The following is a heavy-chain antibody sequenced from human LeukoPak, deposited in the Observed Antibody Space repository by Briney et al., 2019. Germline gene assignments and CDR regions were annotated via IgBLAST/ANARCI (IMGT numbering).Heavy chain of an antibody. V-gene: IGHV3-48*04. D-gene: IGHD5-18*01. CDR2: ISSSGNTI. J-gene: IGHJ4*02. CDR3: ARLRGYSYGYGDY. CDR1: GFTFSSYS. Sequence: GGSLRLSCAASGFTFSSYSMNWVRQAPGKGLEWVSYISSSGNTIDYADSVKGRFNISRDNAKNSLYLHMVSLRAEDAAVYYCARLRGYSYGYGDYWGQGTLVTVSS.